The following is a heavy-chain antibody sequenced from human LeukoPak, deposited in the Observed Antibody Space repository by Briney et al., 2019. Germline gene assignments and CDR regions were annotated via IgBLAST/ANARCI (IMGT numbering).Heavy chain of an antibody. D-gene: IGHD6-19*01. V-gene: IGHV3-30-3*01. CDR2: ISYDGSNK. J-gene: IGHJ2*01. Sequence: PGRSLRLSCAASGFTFSTYAMHWVRQAPGKGLEGVAVISYDGSNKYYTDSVKGRFTISRDNSKNTLHLQMNSLRTEDTAVYYCARDVSSGWYWSFDLWGRGTLVTVSS. CDR1: GFTFSTYA. CDR3: ARDVSSGWYWSFDL.